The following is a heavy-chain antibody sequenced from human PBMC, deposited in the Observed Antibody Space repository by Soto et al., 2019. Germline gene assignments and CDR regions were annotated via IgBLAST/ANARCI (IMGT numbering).Heavy chain of an antibody. CDR3: ARGYSYGRRFDY. Sequence: PSETLSLTCTVSGGSISSSSYYWGWIRQPPGKGLEWIGSIYYSGSTYYNPSLKSRVTISVDTSKNQFSLKLSSVTAADTAVYYCARGYSYGRRFDYWGQGTLVTVS. V-gene: IGHV4-39*01. J-gene: IGHJ4*02. CDR2: IYYSGST. CDR1: GGSISSSSYY. D-gene: IGHD5-18*01.